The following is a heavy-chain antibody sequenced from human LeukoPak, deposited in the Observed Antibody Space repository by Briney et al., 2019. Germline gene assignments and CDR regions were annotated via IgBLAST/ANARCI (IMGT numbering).Heavy chain of an antibody. D-gene: IGHD2-15*01. Sequence: NDYAVSVESRITINPDTSKNQFSLQLNSVTPEDTAVYYCARGTPGNWFDPWGQGTLVTVSS. J-gene: IGHJ5*02. CDR3: ARGTPGNWFDP. V-gene: IGHV6-1*01. CDR2: N.